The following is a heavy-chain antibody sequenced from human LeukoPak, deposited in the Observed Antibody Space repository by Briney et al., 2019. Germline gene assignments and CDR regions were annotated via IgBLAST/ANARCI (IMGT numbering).Heavy chain of an antibody. V-gene: IGHV1-2*02. CDR1: GYTFTSYY. J-gene: IGHJ4*02. CDR3: ARAGDGYTPYFDY. CDR2: SDPKSGAT. D-gene: IGHD5-24*01. Sequence: ASVKVSCKTFGYTFTSYYIHWLRQAPGQRFEWMGWSDPKSGATKYEHFQGRVTMTRDTSISTAYMELSRLTSDDTAVYYCARAGDGYTPYFDYWGQGTLVTVSS.